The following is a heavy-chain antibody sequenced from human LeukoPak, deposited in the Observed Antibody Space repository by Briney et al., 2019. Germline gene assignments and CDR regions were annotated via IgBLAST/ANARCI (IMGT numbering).Heavy chain of an antibody. CDR2: IYYSGST. Sequence: SETLSLTCTVSGGSISSSSYYWGWIRQPPGKGLEWIGSIYYSGSTYYNPSLKSRVTISVDTSKNQFSLKLSSVTAADTAVYYCASSGSYGSGPKYYFDYWGQGTLVTVSS. V-gene: IGHV4-39*01. CDR1: GGSISSSSYY. D-gene: IGHD1-26*01. J-gene: IGHJ4*02. CDR3: ASSGSYGSGPKYYFDY.